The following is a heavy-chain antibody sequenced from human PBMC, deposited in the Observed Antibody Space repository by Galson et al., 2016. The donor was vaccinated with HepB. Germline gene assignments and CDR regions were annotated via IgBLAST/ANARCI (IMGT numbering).Heavy chain of an antibody. CDR2: THHRGGT. V-gene: IGHV4-4*01. CDR3: ASLSRGSSGDYPADH. D-gene: IGHD7-27*01. J-gene: IGHJ4*02. CDR1: NASIRGANW. Sequence: EPLSLTCGVSNASIRGANWWGWVRQPPGRGLEWIGETHHRGGTRYNPSLESRVTISIDESKNQFSLELESVTAADTAIYFCASLSRGSSGDYPADHWGQGTLVAVSS.